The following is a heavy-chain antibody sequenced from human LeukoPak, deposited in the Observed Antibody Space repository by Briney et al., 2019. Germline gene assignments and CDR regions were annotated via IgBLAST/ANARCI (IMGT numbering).Heavy chain of an antibody. CDR3: ARVGQQLVLLPFLDY. V-gene: IGHV1-69*01. Sequence: ASVKVSCKASGGTFSSYAISWVRQAPGQGLEWMGGIIPIFGTANYAQKFQGRVTITADESTSTAYMELSSLRSEDTAVYYCARVGQQLVLLPFLDYWGQGTLVTVSS. D-gene: IGHD6-13*01. J-gene: IGHJ4*02. CDR2: IIPIFGTA. CDR1: GGTFSSYA.